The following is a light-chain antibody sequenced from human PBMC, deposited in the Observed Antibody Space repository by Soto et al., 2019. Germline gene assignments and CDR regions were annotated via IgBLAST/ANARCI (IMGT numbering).Light chain of an antibody. J-gene: IGKJ1*01. CDR1: QSLLHSNGYNY. CDR2: LDS. Sequence: DIVMTQSPLSLPVTPGEPASISCRSSQSLLHSNGYNYLDWYLQKPGQSPQLLIYLDSNRASGVPDRFSGSGSGTDFTLKISRVEAEDVGVYYCMQALQTPVTFGQGTKVEIK. V-gene: IGKV2-28*01. CDR3: MQALQTPVT.